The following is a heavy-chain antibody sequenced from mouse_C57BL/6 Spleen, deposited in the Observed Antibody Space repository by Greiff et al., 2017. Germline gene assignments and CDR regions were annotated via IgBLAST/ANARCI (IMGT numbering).Heavy chain of an antibody. J-gene: IGHJ3*01. CDR1: GYSFTGYY. D-gene: IGHD2-4*01. V-gene: IGHV1-42*01. CDR2: INPSTGGT. Sequence: VQLKESGPELVKPGASVKISCKASGYSFTGYYMNWVKQSPEKSLEWIGEINPSTGGTTYNQKFKAKATLTVDKSSSTAYMQLKSLTSEDSAVYYFARKSDYEVPSFAYWGQGTLVTVSA. CDR3: ARKSDYEVPSFAY.